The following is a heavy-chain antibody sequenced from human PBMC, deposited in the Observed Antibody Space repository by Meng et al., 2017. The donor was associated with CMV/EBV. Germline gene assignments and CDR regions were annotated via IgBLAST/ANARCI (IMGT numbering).Heavy chain of an antibody. CDR3: ARSGSVFSI. J-gene: IGHJ3*02. CDR2: INHSGST. V-gene: IGHV4-34*01. CDR1: GGSFSGCY. D-gene: IGHD3-10*01. Sequence: GSLRLSCAVYGGSFSGCYWSWIRQPPGKGLEWIGEINHSGSTNYNPSLKSRVTISVDTSKNQFSLKLSSVTAADTAVYYCARSGSVFSIWGQGTMVTVSS.